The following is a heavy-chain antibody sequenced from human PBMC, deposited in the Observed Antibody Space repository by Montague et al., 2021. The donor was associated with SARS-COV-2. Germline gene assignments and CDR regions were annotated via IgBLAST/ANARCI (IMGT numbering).Heavy chain of an antibody. Sequence: CAISGDSVPSNSAAWNWIRQSPSRGLEWLGRTYFRSKWYSEYAFSVKGRITINADTSTNQFSLQVNSVTPEDTAIYYCTRSWGWKEPHYYFDHWGQGTLVIVSS. CDR2: TYFRSKWYS. V-gene: IGHV6-1*01. D-gene: IGHD1-14*01. J-gene: IGHJ4*02. CDR3: TRSWGWKEPHYYFDH. CDR1: GDSVPSNSAA.